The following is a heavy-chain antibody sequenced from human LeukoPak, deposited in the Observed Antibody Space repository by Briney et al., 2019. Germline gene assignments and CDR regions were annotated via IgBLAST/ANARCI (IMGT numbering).Heavy chain of an antibody. J-gene: IGHJ4*02. Sequence: PGGSLRLSCAASGFTFSNYAMSWVRQAPGKGLEWVSTISGSGGSTYYADSVRGRLTISRDNSKNTLHLQVNSLRAEDTAVYYCARGGYRAPLDYWGQGTLVT. CDR3: ARGGYRAPLDY. CDR2: ISGSGGST. V-gene: IGHV3-23*01. D-gene: IGHD6-25*01. CDR1: GFTFSNYA.